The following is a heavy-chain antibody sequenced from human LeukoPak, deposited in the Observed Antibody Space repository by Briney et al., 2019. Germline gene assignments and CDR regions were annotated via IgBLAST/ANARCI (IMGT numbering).Heavy chain of an antibody. CDR2: INHSVST. CDR1: GGSFSGYY. V-gene: IGHV4-34*01. D-gene: IGHD3-16*02. Sequence: SETLSLTCAVYGGSFSGYYWSWIRQPPGKGLEWIGEINHSVSTNYNPSLKSRVTISLDTSKNQFCLKLSSVTAADTAVYYCARMPYVWGSYRGLDYWGQGTLVTVSS. CDR3: ARMPYVWGSYRGLDY. J-gene: IGHJ4*02.